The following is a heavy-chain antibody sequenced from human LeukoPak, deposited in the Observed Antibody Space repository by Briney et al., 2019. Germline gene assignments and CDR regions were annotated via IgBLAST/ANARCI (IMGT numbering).Heavy chain of an antibody. CDR3: AREYSSGWSGTGY. J-gene: IGHJ4*02. Sequence: PSETLSLTCTVSGGSISSYYWSWIRQPPGKGLEWIGYVYYSGSTNYNPSLESRVTISVDTPKNQFSLKLSSVTAADTAVYYCAREYSSGWSGTGYWGQGTLVTVSS. CDR1: GGSISSYY. V-gene: IGHV4-59*01. D-gene: IGHD6-19*01. CDR2: VYYSGST.